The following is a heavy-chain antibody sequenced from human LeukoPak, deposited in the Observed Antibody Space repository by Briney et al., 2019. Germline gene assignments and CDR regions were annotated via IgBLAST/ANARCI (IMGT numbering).Heavy chain of an antibody. Sequence: PSETLSLTCIVSGYSISSGYYWGWIRQPPGKGLELIGSISHSGSTYYNPSLKSRVTISVDTSKNQFSLKLSSVTAADTAVYYCARAEDWFDPWGQGTLVTVSS. CDR2: ISHSGST. CDR1: GYSISSGYY. CDR3: ARAEDWFDP. V-gene: IGHV4-38-2*02. J-gene: IGHJ5*02.